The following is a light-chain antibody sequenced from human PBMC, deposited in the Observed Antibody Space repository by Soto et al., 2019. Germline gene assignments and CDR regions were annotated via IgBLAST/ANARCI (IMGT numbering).Light chain of an antibody. J-gene: IGKJ5*01. CDR3: QQFNNYPIT. Sequence: AIQLTQSPSSLSASAGVRVTITSRASQGIGSALAWYQQKRGKAPKLLVYDASSLESGGPSRFSGSGSGTDFTLTISTLQSEDFATYYCQQFNNYPITFGQGTRLDIK. CDR2: DAS. CDR1: QGIGSA. V-gene: IGKV1D-13*01.